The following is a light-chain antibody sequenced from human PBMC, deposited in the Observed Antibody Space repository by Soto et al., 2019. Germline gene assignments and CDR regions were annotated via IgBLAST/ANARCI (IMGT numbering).Light chain of an antibody. CDR1: RSDIGDSNF. CDR3: ASFRSGTILV. Sequence: QSFLTQPASVSGSPGQSVTISCTGPRSDIGDSNFISWYQHSPGKAPRLLIYQVNNRPSGVSGRFSGSKAGNTASLTISGLPDDDEADYFCASFRSGTILVFGSGTKVTVL. CDR2: QVN. V-gene: IGLV2-14*01. J-gene: IGLJ1*01.